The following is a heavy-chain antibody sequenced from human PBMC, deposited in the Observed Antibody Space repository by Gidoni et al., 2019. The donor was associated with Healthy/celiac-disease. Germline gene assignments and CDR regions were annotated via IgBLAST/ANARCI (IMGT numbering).Heavy chain of an antibody. CDR2: IWHDGINK. J-gene: IGHJ4*02. Sequence: QVQLVESGGGVVQPGRSLSLSCAASGFSFSTYGMHWVRQAPGKGLEWVAIIWHDGINKYYADSVKGRFTISRDNSKNTLYLQVNSLRAEDTALYHCARDIRGRYVDYWGQGTLVTVSS. V-gene: IGHV3-33*01. CDR3: ARDIRGRYVDY. D-gene: IGHD3-10*01. CDR1: GFSFSTYG.